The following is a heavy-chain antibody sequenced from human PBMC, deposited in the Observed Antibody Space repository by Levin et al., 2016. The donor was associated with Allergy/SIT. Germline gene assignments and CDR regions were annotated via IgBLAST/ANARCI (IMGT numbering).Heavy chain of an antibody. Sequence: GESLKISCAASGFTVSSNYMSWVRQAPGKGLEWVSVIYSGGNTYYADSVKGRFTISRDNSKNTLYLQMNSLRAEDTAIYYCARHRFWSGARLYYFDYWGQGTLVTVSS. CDR2: IYSGGNT. J-gene: IGHJ4*02. CDR1: GFTVSSNY. CDR3: ARHRFWSGARLYYFDY. D-gene: IGHD3-3*01. V-gene: IGHV3-53*01.